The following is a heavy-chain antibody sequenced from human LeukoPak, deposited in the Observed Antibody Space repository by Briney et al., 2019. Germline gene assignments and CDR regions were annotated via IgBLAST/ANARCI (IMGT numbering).Heavy chain of an antibody. Sequence: ASVKVSCKASGGTFSSYAISWVRQAPGQGLEWMGGIIPIFGTANYAQKFQGRVTITADESTNTAYIELSSLRSEDTAVYYCARGSGYYYYFDYWGQGTLVTVSS. D-gene: IGHD3-22*01. V-gene: IGHV1-69*01. CDR2: IIPIFGTA. CDR1: GGTFSSYA. CDR3: ARGSGYYYYFDY. J-gene: IGHJ4*02.